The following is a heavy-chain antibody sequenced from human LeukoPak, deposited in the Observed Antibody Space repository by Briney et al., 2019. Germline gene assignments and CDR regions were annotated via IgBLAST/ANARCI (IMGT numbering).Heavy chain of an antibody. J-gene: IGHJ4*02. CDR1: GGTFSSYA. CDR2: IIPIFGTA. Sequence: ASVKVSCKASGGTFSSYAISWVRQAPGQGLEWVGRIIPIFGTANYAQKFQGRVTITTDESTSTAYMELSSLRSEDTAVYYCARSIRDPHSLDYWGQGTLVTVSS. CDR3: ARSIRDPHSLDY. V-gene: IGHV1-69*05.